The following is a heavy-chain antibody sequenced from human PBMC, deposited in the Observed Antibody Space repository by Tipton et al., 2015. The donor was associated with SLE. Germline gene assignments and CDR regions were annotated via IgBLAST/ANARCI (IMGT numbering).Heavy chain of an antibody. CDR1: GGSFNGYH. CDR3: ARLLRWRKGFDL. V-gene: IGHV4-34*01. Sequence: TLSLTCAVAGGSFNGYHWFWCRQPPGQGLGWMGHSNHSGSTNYNPSPNSRVTISVDLAKNQLSRRETSVTAAATATYYCARLLRWRKGFDLWGQGTLVTVSS. D-gene: IGHD4-23*01. J-gene: IGHJ5*02. CDR2: SNHSGST.